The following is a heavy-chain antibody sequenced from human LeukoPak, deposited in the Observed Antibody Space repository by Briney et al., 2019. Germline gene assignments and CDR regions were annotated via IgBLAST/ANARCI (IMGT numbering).Heavy chain of an antibody. Sequence: SETLSLTCTVSGYSISSGYYWGWIRQPPGKGLEWIGSIYYSGSTYYNPSLKSRVTISVDTSKNQFSLKLSSVTAADTAVYYCARDLTHLFDYWGQGTLVTVSS. D-gene: IGHD3-9*01. J-gene: IGHJ4*02. CDR3: ARDLTHLFDY. CDR2: IYYSGST. V-gene: IGHV4-38-2*02. CDR1: GYSISSGYY.